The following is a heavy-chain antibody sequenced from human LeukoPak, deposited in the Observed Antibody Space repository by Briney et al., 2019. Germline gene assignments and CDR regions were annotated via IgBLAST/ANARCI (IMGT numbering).Heavy chain of an antibody. V-gene: IGHV3-7*01. CDR2: IKTDGSEI. J-gene: IGHJ1*01. Sequence: GGSLRLSCAASGFTFSTSWMSWVCQAPGKGLEWVANIKTDGSEIYYADSVKGRFTISRDNAKNSLYLQMNSLRAEDTAIYYCATYSRLNAREFQCWGQGTVVTVSS. D-gene: IGHD3-10*02. CDR3: ATYSRLNAREFQC. CDR1: GFTFSTSW.